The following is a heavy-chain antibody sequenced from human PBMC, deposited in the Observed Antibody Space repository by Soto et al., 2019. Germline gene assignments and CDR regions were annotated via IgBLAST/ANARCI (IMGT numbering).Heavy chain of an antibody. CDR1: GFTFSTYT. Sequence: GGSLRLSCAASGFTFSTYTMYWVRQAPGKGLEWVAGISNNGINTHYADSVKGRFTISRDNSKNTLYVQMNSLRAEDTAVYYCARDPASGSGYELFDYWGHGTLVTVSS. CDR2: ISNNGINT. CDR3: ARDPASGSGYELFDY. V-gene: IGHV3-30*14. D-gene: IGHD5-12*01. J-gene: IGHJ4*01.